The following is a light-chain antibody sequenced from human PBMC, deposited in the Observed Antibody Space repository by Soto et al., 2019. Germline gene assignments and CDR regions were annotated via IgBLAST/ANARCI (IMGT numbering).Light chain of an antibody. V-gene: IGKV3-15*01. CDR2: GVS. CDR3: QHYYYWPPWT. Sequence: EIVMTQSPATLSVSPGERVTLFCRASQSVSRNLAWHQQKPGQAPRLLIYGVSTRATGVPARFSGSGSGTEFTLTISSLQPGDFAVYYCQHYYYWPPWTFGQGTRWIA. J-gene: IGKJ1*01. CDR1: QSVSRN.